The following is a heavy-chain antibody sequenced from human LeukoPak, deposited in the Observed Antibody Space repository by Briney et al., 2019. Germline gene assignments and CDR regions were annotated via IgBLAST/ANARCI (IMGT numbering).Heavy chain of an antibody. Sequence: SETLSLTCAVYGGSFSGYYWSWIRQPPGKGLEWIGEISHSGSTNYNPSLKSRVTISVDTSKNQFSLKLSSVTAADTAVYYCAGDVVVPAAPQIGYYYYYGMDVWGQGTTVTVSS. CDR2: ISHSGST. D-gene: IGHD2-2*01. CDR3: AGDVVVPAAPQIGYYYYYGMDV. J-gene: IGHJ6*02. CDR1: GGSFSGYY. V-gene: IGHV4-34*01.